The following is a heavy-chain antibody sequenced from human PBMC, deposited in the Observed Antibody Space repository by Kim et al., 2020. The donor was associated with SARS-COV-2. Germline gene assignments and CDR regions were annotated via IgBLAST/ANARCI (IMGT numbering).Heavy chain of an antibody. J-gene: IGHJ4*02. Sequence: YNPCLKSRVTISVDTSKNQFSLKLSSVTAADTAVYYCARGHHGDYDNFDYWGQGTLVTVAS. D-gene: IGHD4-17*01. CDR3: ARGHHGDYDNFDY. V-gene: IGHV4-34*01.